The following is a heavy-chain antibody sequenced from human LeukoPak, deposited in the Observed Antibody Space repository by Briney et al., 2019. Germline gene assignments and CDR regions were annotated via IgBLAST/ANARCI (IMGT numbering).Heavy chain of an antibody. Sequence: GGSLRLSCAASGFTFSSYAMSWVRQAPGKGLEWVSAISGSGGSTYYTDSVKGRFTISRDNSKNTLYLQMNSLRAKDTAVYYCAKASSLWFGELFDAFDIWGQGTMVTVSS. V-gene: IGHV3-23*01. CDR3: AKASSLWFGELFDAFDI. CDR1: GFTFSSYA. D-gene: IGHD3-10*01. J-gene: IGHJ3*02. CDR2: ISGSGGST.